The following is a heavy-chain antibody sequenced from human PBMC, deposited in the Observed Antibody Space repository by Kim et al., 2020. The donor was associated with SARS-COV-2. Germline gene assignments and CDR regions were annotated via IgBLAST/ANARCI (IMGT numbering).Heavy chain of an antibody. CDR2: ISAYNGNT. J-gene: IGHJ4*02. V-gene: IGHV1-18*04. Sequence: ASVKVSCKASGYTFTSYGISWVRQAPGQGLEWMGWISAYNGNTNYAQKLQDRVTMTTDTSTSTAYMELRSLRSDDTAVYYCARVPCSSTSCYAALFDYWGQGTLVTVSS. CDR3: ARVPCSSTSCYAALFDY. D-gene: IGHD2-2*01. CDR1: GYTFTSYG.